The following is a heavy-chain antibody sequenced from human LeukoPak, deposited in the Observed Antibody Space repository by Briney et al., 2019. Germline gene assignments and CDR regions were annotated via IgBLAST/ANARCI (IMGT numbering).Heavy chain of an antibody. D-gene: IGHD2-2*01. Sequence: PGRSLRLSCAASGFTFSSYGMHWVRQAPGKGLEWVAVIWYDGSNKYYADSVKGRFTISRDNSKNTLYLQMNSLRAEDTAVYYCARVAYCSSTSCYVLDYRGQGTLVTVSS. V-gene: IGHV3-33*01. J-gene: IGHJ4*02. CDR2: IWYDGSNK. CDR1: GFTFSSYG. CDR3: ARVAYCSSTSCYVLDY.